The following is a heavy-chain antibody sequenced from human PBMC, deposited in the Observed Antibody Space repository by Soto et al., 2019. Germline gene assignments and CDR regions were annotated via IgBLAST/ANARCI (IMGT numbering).Heavy chain of an antibody. CDR1: GFTFTSYW. J-gene: IGHJ6*02. CDR3: GRDEVRNGVGV. Sequence: GWSLRLSCVASGFTFTSYWMSWFRQAPGKGLEWVANIKGDGSEKRYVDSVKGRLTISRDNAKNSVYLQMNSLRVEDTALYYCGRDEVRNGVGVWGQGTTVTVSS. V-gene: IGHV3-7*01. CDR2: IKGDGSEK.